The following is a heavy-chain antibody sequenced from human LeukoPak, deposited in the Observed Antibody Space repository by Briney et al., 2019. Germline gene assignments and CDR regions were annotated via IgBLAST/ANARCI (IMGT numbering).Heavy chain of an antibody. V-gene: IGHV1-69*05. CDR3: ARWSYSSPTYYYYYYMDV. Sequence: GASVKVSCKASGGTFSSYAISWVRQAPGQGLEWMGGIIPIFGTANYAQKFQGRVTITTDESTSTAYMELSSLRSEDTAVYYCARWSYSSPTYYYYYYMDVWGKGTTITVSS. J-gene: IGHJ6*03. CDR2: IIPIFGTA. D-gene: IGHD6-13*01. CDR1: GGTFSSYA.